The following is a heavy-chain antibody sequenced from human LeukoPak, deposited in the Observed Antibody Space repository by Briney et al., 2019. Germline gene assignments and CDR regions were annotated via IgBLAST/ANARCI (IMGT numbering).Heavy chain of an antibody. V-gene: IGHV1-8*03. CDR2: MNPNSGNT. Sequence: ASVKVSCKASGGTFSSYDINWVRQATGQGLEWMGWMNPNSGNTGYAQKFQGRVTITRNTSISTAYMELSSLRSEDTAVYYCARAKGQYRYSDAFDIWGQGTMVTVSS. CDR3: ARAKGQYRYSDAFDI. J-gene: IGHJ3*02. CDR1: GGTFSSYD. D-gene: IGHD2-15*01.